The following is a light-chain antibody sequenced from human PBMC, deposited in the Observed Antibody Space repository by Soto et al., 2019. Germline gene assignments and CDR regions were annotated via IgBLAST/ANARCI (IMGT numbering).Light chain of an antibody. J-gene: IGKJ2*01. V-gene: IGKV3D-15*01. CDR2: GAS. Sequence: EIVMTQSPATLSVSPGERATLSCRASQSVSSSLAWYQHKPGQAPRLLIYGASIRATGTPARFSGSGSGTEFTLTSSSLHSEDFAAYYCQQYSNRYNFGQRTRWIS. CDR1: QSVSSS. CDR3: QQYSNRYN.